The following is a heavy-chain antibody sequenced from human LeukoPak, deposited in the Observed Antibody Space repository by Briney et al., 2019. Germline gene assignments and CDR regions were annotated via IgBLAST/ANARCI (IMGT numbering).Heavy chain of an antibody. J-gene: IGHJ4*02. V-gene: IGHV3-11*01. CDR1: GFTFSNAW. CDR3: AKGRAIYGDYFDY. CDR2: ISSSGSTI. D-gene: IGHD3-3*01. Sequence: AGGSLRLSCAASGFTFSNAWMSWIRQAPGKGLEWVSYISSSGSTIYYADSVKGRFTISRDNAKNSLYLQMNSLRPEDTALYYCAKGRAIYGDYFDYWGQGTLVTVSS.